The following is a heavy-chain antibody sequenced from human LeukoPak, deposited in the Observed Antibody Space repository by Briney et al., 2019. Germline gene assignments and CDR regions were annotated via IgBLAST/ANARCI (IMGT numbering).Heavy chain of an antibody. D-gene: IGHD3-10*01. CDR3: ASNYYGSGSLDY. Sequence: SETLSLTCTVSGGSISSYYWSWIRQPPGKGLEWIGYVYYSGSTNYNPSLKSRVTISVDTSKNQFSLKLSSVTAADTAVYYCASNYYGSGSLDYWGQGNLVTVSS. CDR1: GGSISSYY. V-gene: IGHV4-59*08. CDR2: VYYSGST. J-gene: IGHJ4*02.